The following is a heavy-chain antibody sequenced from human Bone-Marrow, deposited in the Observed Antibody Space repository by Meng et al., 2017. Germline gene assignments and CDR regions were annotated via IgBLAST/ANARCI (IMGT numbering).Heavy chain of an antibody. V-gene: IGHV1-46*01. CDR2: INPSGGST. CDR1: GYTFTSYY. D-gene: IGHD2-15*01. Sequence: ASVKVSCKASGYTFTSYYMHWVRQAPGQGLEWMGIINPSGGSTSYARKFQGRVTMTRDTSTSTVYMGLSSLRPEDTAVYYCARDKRDIVVVVANNSNYYYGMDVWGQGTTVTVSS. J-gene: IGHJ6*02. CDR3: ARDKRDIVVVVANNSNYYYGMDV.